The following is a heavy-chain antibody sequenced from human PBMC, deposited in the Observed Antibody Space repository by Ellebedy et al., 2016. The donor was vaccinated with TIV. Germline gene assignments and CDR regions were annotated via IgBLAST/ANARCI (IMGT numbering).Heavy chain of an antibody. CDR3: ARWYDDSWTGYYT. J-gene: IGHJ5*02. CDR1: GFTFSTYW. V-gene: IGHV3-7*02. D-gene: IGHD3-3*01. CDR2: IKYDGSEK. Sequence: GESLKISCAASGFTFSTYWMSWVRQAPGKGLEWVANIKYDGSEKYYVKSAKGRFTISRDNAKNSLYLQMDSLRAEDTAVYYCARWYDDSWTGYYTWGQGTLVTVSS.